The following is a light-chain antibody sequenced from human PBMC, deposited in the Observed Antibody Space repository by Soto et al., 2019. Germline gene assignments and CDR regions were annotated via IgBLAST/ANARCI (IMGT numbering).Light chain of an antibody. V-gene: IGKV3-20*01. CDR3: QQYGSSPPYT. CDR2: GSS. Sequence: EVVLTQSPGTLSLSPGERATLSCRASQSVSNNYLAWYQQKPGQSPKLLMFGSSDRATGILDRFSGSGSVADFTLAISSLQPEDFAVYYYQQYGSSPPYTFGRGTILEIK. J-gene: IGKJ2*01. CDR1: QSVSNNY.